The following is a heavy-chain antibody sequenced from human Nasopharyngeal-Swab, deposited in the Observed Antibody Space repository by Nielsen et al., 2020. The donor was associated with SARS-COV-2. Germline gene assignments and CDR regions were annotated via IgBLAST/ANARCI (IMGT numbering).Heavy chain of an antibody. CDR1: GFTFSSYA. V-gene: IGHV3-30*04. J-gene: IGHJ4*02. CDR3: ARDIADPRYGDYVHDY. CDR2: ISYDGSNK. Sequence: GGSLRLSCAASGFTFSSYAMHWVRQAPGKGLEWVAVISYDGSNKYYADSVKGRFTTSRDNSKNTLYLQMNSLRAEDTAVYYCARDIADPRYGDYVHDYWGQGTLVTVSS. D-gene: IGHD4-17*01.